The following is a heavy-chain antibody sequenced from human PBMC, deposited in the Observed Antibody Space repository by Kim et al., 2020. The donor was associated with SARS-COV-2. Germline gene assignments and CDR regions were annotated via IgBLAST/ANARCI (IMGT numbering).Heavy chain of an antibody. V-gene: IGHV3-49*03. CDR2: IRRKVYGGTT. Sequence: GGSLRLSCTASGFTFGEYDMSWFRQAPGKGLEWVGFIRRKVYGGTTEYAASVKGRFTISRDDSKSIAYLGMSSPKTEDTAVYYCSRVGGAYYASGSYYPLNFDYWGQGILVTVSS. CDR1: GFTFGEYD. D-gene: IGHD3-10*01. J-gene: IGHJ4*02. CDR3: SRVGGAYYASGSYYPLNFDY.